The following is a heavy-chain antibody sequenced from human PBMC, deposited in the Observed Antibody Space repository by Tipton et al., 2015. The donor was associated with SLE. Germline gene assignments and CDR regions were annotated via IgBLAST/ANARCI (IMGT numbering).Heavy chain of an antibody. V-gene: IGHV4-38-2*01. D-gene: IGHD6-25*01. CDR3: ARATRIIAATATSPHYFDY. Sequence: LRLSCAVSGYSISSGHYWGWIRQPPGKGLEWIGSLYATGGSDYNPSLKSRFTMSLDTLKNQFSLSLSSVTAADSAIYYCARATRIIAATATSPHYFDYWGQGALVTVSS. CDR1: GYSISSGHY. J-gene: IGHJ4*02. CDR2: LYATGGS.